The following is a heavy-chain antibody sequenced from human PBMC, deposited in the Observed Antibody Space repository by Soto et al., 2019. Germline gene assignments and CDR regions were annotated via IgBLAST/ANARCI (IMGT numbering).Heavy chain of an antibody. CDR2: INDGGSA. D-gene: IGHD1-26*01. Sequence: QVQLQQWGAGLLKPSETLSLTCAVYGGSFSGYSWTWIRQSPGKGLEWIGQINDGGSANYNPSLKSRVTISADTSNNEFFLELSSVTAADTAVYYSARGLFSETHYSGGWYFFDYWGQGTLVTVSS. V-gene: IGHV4-34*01. CDR3: ARGLFSETHYSGGWYFFDY. CDR1: GGSFSGYS. J-gene: IGHJ4*02.